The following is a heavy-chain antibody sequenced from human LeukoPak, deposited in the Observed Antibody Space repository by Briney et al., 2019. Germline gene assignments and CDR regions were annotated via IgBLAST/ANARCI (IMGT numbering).Heavy chain of an antibody. Sequence: SQTLSPTWTLSGGSISSVGYCCSWIRQHPGKGLEWIGYIYYSGSTYYNPSLKSRVTISVDTSKNQFSLKLSSVTAADTAVHYCAREVAPTVVTGTTPPGFYFDYWGQGTLVTVSS. V-gene: IGHV4-31*02. D-gene: IGHD1-7*01. CDR1: GGSISSVGYC. CDR3: AREVAPTVVTGTTPPGFYFDY. CDR2: IYYSGST. J-gene: IGHJ4*02.